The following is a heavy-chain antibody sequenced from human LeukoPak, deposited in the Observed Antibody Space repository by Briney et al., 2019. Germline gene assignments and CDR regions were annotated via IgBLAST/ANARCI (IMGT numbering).Heavy chain of an antibody. D-gene: IGHD3-10*01. J-gene: IGHJ6*03. V-gene: IGHV1-69*05. CDR1: GGTFSSYA. CDR3: ASNPPISYGRPVYYYYMDV. Sequence: GASVKVSCKASGGTFSSYAISWVRQAPGQGLEWMGGFIPIFGTANYAQKFQGRVTITTDESTSTAYMELSSLRSEDTAVYYCASNPPISYGRPVYYYYMDVWGKGTTVTVSS. CDR2: FIPIFGTA.